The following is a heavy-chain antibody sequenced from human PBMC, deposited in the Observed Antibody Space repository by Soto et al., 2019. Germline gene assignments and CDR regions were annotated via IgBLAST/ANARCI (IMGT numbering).Heavy chain of an antibody. D-gene: IGHD4-17*01. V-gene: IGHV3-23*01. CDR2: ISGSGGTT. CDR3: AKGLGVSADYGGLPDF. J-gene: IGHJ4*02. Sequence: EVQLLESGGGLVQPGGSLRLSCAASGFTFSSYAMSWVRQAPGKGLEWVSVISGSGGTTHYADSVKGRFIISRDNSKNTLYIQMHSLRVEDTALYYCAKGLGVSADYGGLPDFWGQGTLVTVSS. CDR1: GFTFSSYA.